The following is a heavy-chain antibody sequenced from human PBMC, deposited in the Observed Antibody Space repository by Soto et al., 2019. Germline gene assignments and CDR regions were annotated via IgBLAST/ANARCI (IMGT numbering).Heavy chain of an antibody. Sequence: QLQLQESGPGLVKPLETLSLTCTVSGGSISSSSYYWGWIRQPPGKGLELIGSIYYSGSTYYNPSLKSRVTISVDTSKNQFSLKLSSVTAADTAVYYCARHIRGNSCMDVWGQGTTVTVSS. CDR3: ARHIRGNSCMDV. CDR2: IYYSGST. D-gene: IGHD2-21*01. CDR1: GGSISSSSYY. J-gene: IGHJ6*02. V-gene: IGHV4-39*01.